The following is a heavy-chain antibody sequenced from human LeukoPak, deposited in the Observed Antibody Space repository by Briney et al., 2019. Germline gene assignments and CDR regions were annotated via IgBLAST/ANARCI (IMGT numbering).Heavy chain of an antibody. CDR1: GFTFSTYW. CDR3: ARDSLHPSSLRYYFDY. Sequence: HPGGSLRLSCATSGFTFSTYWMSWVRHAPGKGLEWVANIKQDGSEKYYVDSVNGRFTISRDNAKNSLYLQMNSLRAEDTAVYYCARDSLHPSSLRYYFDYWGQGTLVTASS. V-gene: IGHV3-7*01. J-gene: IGHJ4*02. CDR2: IKQDGSEK. D-gene: IGHD6-6*01.